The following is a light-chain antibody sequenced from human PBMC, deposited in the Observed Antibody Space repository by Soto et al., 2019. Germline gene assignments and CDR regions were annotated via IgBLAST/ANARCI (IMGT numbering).Light chain of an antibody. CDR2: AAS. CDR3: MQATQSPWT. Sequence: DIQMTQSPSSLSASVGDRVTITCRASQSISSYLNWYQQKPGKAPKLLIYAASSLQSGVPSRFSGSGSGTDFTLTISRVEAEDVGVYYCMQATQSPWTFGQGTKVEIK. V-gene: IGKV1-39*01. J-gene: IGKJ1*01. CDR1: QSISSY.